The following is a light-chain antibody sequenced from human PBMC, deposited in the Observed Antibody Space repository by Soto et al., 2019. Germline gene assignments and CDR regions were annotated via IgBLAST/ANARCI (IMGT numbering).Light chain of an antibody. V-gene: IGKV3-15*01. J-gene: IGKJ1*01. CDR1: QSLRSS. CDR2: GAS. Sequence: ETMMTQSPDTLSVSLGERATLSCRASQSLRSSLAWYQQITGQAPRFLIYGASTRATGIPVRFSGSGSGTEFTLTISRLQYEDFAVYYCQQYDNWPRTLGQGTKVDNK. CDR3: QQYDNWPRT.